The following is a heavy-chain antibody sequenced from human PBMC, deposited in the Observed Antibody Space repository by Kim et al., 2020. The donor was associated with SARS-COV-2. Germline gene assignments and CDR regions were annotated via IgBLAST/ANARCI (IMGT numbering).Heavy chain of an antibody. CDR2: ISGSGTIT. CDR3: VRENFWAFDV. CDR1: GFTLSLYS. J-gene: IGHJ3*01. D-gene: IGHD3-3*01. V-gene: IGHV3-48*04. Sequence: GGSLRLSCATSGFTLSLYSINWVRQSPGKGLEWVSHISGSGTITKHADSVRGRFTISRDNAKNSLFLQVNGLRADDTAVYYCVRENFWAFDVWGQGTMVT.